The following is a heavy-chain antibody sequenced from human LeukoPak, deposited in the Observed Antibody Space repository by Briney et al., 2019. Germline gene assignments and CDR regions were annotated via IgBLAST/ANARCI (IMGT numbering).Heavy chain of an antibody. V-gene: IGHV4-59*01. J-gene: IGHJ4*02. CDR1: CGSISNYY. D-gene: IGHD2-21*02. CDR3: ARTVYSSYARRLCGGDCYYFDN. Sequence: SETLSLTCTLSCGSISNYYWIWIPQPPGKGREWIGYISNSGRSKYDPSLVSRVTMSLDTSKNQFSLKLSSVTAADTAVYSCARTVYSSYARRLCGGDCYYFDNWGQGTLVTVSS. CDR2: ISNSGRS.